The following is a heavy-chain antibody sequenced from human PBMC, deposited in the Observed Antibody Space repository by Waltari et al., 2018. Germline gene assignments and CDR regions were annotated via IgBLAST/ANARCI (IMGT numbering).Heavy chain of an antibody. D-gene: IGHD3-10*01. CDR3: TTLARGESGDY. V-gene: IGHV3-7*01. J-gene: IGHJ4*02. CDR1: GFTFNTYW. CDR2: INPDGSQK. Sequence: EVQLVESGGGLVQPGGSLRLSCAASGFTFNTYWMKWIRQAPGKGLEWVANINPDGSQKFYVDSVKGRFTVSRDNAQNSLYLQMNNLRAEDTAVYCCTTLARGESGDYWGQGTLVTVSS.